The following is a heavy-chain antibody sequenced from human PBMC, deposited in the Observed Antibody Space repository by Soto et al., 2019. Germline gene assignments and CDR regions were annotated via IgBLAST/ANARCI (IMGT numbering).Heavy chain of an antibody. CDR1: GFTFSSYA. CDR3: AKGGGGNWNDLSY. J-gene: IGHJ4*02. V-gene: IGHV3-23*01. D-gene: IGHD1-1*01. Sequence: GGSLRLSCAASGFTFSSYAMSWVRQAPGKGLEWVSAISGSGGSTYYAETVKGRFTISRDNSKKTLYLQMNSLRAEDTAVYYCAKGGGGNWNDLSYWGQGTLVTVSS. CDR2: ISGSGGST.